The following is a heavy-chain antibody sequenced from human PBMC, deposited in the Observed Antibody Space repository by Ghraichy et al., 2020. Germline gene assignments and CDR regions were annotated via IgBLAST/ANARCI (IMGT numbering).Heavy chain of an antibody. CDR3: ARGLTMVRGLIYYGMDV. CDR2: IVGTGGNT. Sequence: GGSLRLSCTASGFTLRSYAMSWVRQAPGRGLEWVSIIVGTGGNTYYAASVKGRFTISRDSSKNILFLQMSSLRAEDTAVYYCARGLTMVRGLIYYGMDVWGQGTTVTASS. J-gene: IGHJ6*02. CDR1: GFTLRSYA. V-gene: IGHV3-23*01. D-gene: IGHD3-10*01.